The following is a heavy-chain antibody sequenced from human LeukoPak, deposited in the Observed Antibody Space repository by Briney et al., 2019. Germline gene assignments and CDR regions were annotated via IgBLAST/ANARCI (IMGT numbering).Heavy chain of an antibody. Sequence: GESLKISCNCSGYSFTSNWISWVRQMPGKALEWRGRIDPSDSHNNYSLSFQGHVTISVDKSISTAYLQWSSLRASDTAMYYCARQGRGSYRRDFDYWGQGTLVTVSS. CDR3: ARQGRGSYRRDFDY. D-gene: IGHD1-26*01. CDR1: GYSFTSNW. CDR2: IDPSDSHN. V-gene: IGHV5-10-1*01. J-gene: IGHJ4*02.